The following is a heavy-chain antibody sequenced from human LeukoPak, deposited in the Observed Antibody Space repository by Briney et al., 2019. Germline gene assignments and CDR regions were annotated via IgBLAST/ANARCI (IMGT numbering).Heavy chain of an antibody. J-gene: IGHJ3*02. Sequence: GGSLRLSCAASGFTFSSYSMNWVRQAPGKGLEWVSSISSSSSYIYYADSVKGRFTISRDNAKNSLYLQMNSLRAEDTAVYYCARDSVLGGSCDIWGQGTMVTVSS. D-gene: IGHD2-15*01. CDR1: GFTFSSYS. V-gene: IGHV3-21*01. CDR2: ISSSSSYI. CDR3: ARDSVLGGSCDI.